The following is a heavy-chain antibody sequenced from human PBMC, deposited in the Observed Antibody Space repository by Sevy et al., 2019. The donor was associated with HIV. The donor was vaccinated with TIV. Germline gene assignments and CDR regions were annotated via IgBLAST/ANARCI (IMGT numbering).Heavy chain of an antibody. CDR1: GFIFDDYA. CDR3: AKGITIFGVVIPPGAFDI. Sequence: GGSLRFSCAASGFIFDDYAMHWVRQAPGKGLEWVSGISWNSGSIDYADSVKGRFTISRDNAKNSLFLQMNSLRAEDTAFYYCAKGITIFGVVIPPGAFDIWGQGTMVTVSS. D-gene: IGHD3-3*01. V-gene: IGHV3-9*01. J-gene: IGHJ3*02. CDR2: ISWNSGSI.